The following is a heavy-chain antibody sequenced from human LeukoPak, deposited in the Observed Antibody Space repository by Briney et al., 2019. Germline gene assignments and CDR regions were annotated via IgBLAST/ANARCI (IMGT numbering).Heavy chain of an antibody. V-gene: IGHV4-34*01. D-gene: IGHD2-15*01. CDR2: INHSGST. CDR3: ARDGVGGCSGGSCYYYYYYGMDV. CDR1: GGSFSGYY. Sequence: SETLSLTCAVYGGSFSGYYWSWIRQPPGKGLEWIGEINHSGSTNYNPSLKSRVTISADTSKNQFSLKLSSVTAADTAVYYCARDGVGGCSGGSCYYYYYYGMDVWGQGTTVTVSS. J-gene: IGHJ6*02.